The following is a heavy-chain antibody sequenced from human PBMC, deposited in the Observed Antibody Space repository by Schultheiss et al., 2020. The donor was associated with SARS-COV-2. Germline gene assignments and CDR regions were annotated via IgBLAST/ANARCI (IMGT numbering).Heavy chain of an antibody. Sequence: GGSLRLSCLASGFTFSSYAMTWVRQAPGKGLEWVALISSAGGSKYYADSVEGRFSVSRDNSKNTLYLHINSVRAEDAAIYYCVKPPPFYFDTSGSPTYGMDVWGQGTTVTVSS. CDR3: VKPPPFYFDTSGSPTYGMDV. J-gene: IGHJ6*02. CDR1: GFTFSSYA. V-gene: IGHV3-23*01. CDR2: ISSAGGSK. D-gene: IGHD3-22*01.